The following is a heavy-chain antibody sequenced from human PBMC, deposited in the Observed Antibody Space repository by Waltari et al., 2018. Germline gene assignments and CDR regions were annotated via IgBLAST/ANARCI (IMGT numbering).Heavy chain of an antibody. Sequence: EVQLVESGGAVVQPGGALGLACVVSGLTLEVFTRHWVRQDPGQGLEWVSVNTWNAKTTAYADSVKGRFTISRDNSKYSLYLQMNSLRTEDSALYYCAKGGPRGSFDYWGQGTLVTVSS. D-gene: IGHD3-16*01. J-gene: IGHJ4*02. V-gene: IGHV3-43*01. CDR1: GLTLEVFT. CDR2: NTWNAKTT. CDR3: AKGGPRGSFDY.